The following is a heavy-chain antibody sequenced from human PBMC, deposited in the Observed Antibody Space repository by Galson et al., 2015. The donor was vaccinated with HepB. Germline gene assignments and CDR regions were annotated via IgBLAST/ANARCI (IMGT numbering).Heavy chain of an antibody. J-gene: IGHJ4*02. CDR3: ARDFRWNFDK. D-gene: IGHD1-1*01. V-gene: IGHV3-30-3*01. CDR2: ISPDGITT. CDR1: GFTFTGHN. Sequence: SLRLSCAASGFTFTGHNMHWVRQAPGKGLEWVAIISPDGITTFYPDSLRGRFTISRDNSKNTLYLQMNSLRPEDTALYYCARDFRWNFDKWGQGTLVTVSS.